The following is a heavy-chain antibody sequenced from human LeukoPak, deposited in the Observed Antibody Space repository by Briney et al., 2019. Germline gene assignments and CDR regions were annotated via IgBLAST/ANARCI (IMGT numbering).Heavy chain of an antibody. CDR3: ARVSVYCGGDCYSNLDWFDP. D-gene: IGHD2-21*02. Sequence: PGGSLRLSCAASGFTFSSYWMHWVRQAPGKGLVWVSRINSDGSSTSYADSVKGRFTISRDNAKNTLYLQMNSLRAEDTAVYYCARVSVYCGGDCYSNLDWFDPWGQGTLVTVSS. J-gene: IGHJ5*02. CDR1: GFTFSSYW. CDR2: INSDGSST. V-gene: IGHV3-74*01.